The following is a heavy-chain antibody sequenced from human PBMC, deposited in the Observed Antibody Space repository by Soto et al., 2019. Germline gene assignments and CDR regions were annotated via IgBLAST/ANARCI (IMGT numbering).Heavy chain of an antibody. D-gene: IGHD3-22*01. V-gene: IGHV4-59*01. CDR3: AISRVGYFGY. CDR2: IYYSGTT. CDR1: GASISSYY. J-gene: IGHJ4*02. Sequence: QVQLQESGPGLVKPSETLSLTCTVSGASISSYYWSWIRQPPGKGLEWIGYIYYSGTTNYNPSLNIRVTISVATSKNQSSLKLSSVTAAASAVYYCAISRVGYFGYWGQGTLVTVSS.